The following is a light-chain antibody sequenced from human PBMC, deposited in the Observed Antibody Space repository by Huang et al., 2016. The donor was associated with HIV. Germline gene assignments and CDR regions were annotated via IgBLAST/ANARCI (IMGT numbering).Light chain of an antibody. V-gene: IGKV1-39*01. CDR1: QNIIRF. CDR2: GAS. J-gene: IGKJ4*01. Sequence: IQMAQSPPSLSASVGDRVTISCRASQNIIRFLNWYQQKPGKAPKVLIYGASSLQTEVPSRVSGSGSGTDLTLTISNVQPEDVGIYYCQQSYTSPRASFGGGTRLDLK. CDR3: QQSYTSPRAS.